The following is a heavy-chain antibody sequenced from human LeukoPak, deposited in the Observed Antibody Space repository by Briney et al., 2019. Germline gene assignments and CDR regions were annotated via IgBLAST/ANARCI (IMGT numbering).Heavy chain of an antibody. CDR1: GFTFSNYA. CDR2: ISTTGGST. V-gene: IGHV3-64*04. CDR3: ARTTTPHYYGSGSYALGY. J-gene: IGHJ4*02. Sequence: PGGSLRLSCSASGFTFSNYAMHWVRQSPGKGPEYVSAISTTGGSTYYADSVKGRFTISRDNSKNTLYLQMSSLSAEDTAVYYCARTTTPHYYGSGSYALGYWGQGTLVTVPS. D-gene: IGHD3-10*01.